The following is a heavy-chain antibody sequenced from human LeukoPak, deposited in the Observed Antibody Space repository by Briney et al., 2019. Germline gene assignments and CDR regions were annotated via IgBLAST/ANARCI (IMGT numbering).Heavy chain of an antibody. V-gene: IGHV3-23*01. CDR1: GFTFSSYA. J-gene: IGHJ4*02. Sequence: GGSLRLSCAASGFTFSSYAMNWVRQAPGKGLEWVSGISNSGGSTYYADSVKGRFTISRDNSKNTLYLQMNSLRAEDTAVYYSAKETSSSFDYWGQGTLVTVSS. D-gene: IGHD6-6*01. CDR3: AKETSSSFDY. CDR2: ISNSGGST.